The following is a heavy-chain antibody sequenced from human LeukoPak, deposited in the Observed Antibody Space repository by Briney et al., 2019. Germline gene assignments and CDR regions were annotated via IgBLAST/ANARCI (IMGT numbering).Heavy chain of an antibody. Sequence: PSETLSLTCAVYGGSFSGYYWSWIRQPPGKGLEWIGEINHSGSTNYNPSLKSRVTISVDTSKNQFSLKLSSVTAADTAVYYCARDIQLYHLGAFDIWGQGTMVTVSS. V-gene: IGHV4-34*01. J-gene: IGHJ3*02. D-gene: IGHD1-1*01. CDR3: ARDIQLYHLGAFDI. CDR1: GGSFSGYY. CDR2: INHSGST.